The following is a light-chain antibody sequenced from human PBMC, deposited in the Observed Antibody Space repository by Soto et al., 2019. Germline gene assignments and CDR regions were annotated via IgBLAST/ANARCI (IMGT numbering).Light chain of an antibody. CDR1: QSISSY. Sequence: DIQMTQSPSSLSASVGARVPITCRASQSISSYLNWYQQKPGKAPKLLIYKASSLESGVPSRFSGSGSGTEFTLTISSLQPDDFATYYCQQYNWTFGQGTKVDIK. CDR2: KAS. CDR3: QQYNWT. V-gene: IGKV1-5*03. J-gene: IGKJ1*01.